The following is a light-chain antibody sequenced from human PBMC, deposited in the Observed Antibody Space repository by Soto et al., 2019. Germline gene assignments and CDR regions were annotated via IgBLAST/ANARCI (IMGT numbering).Light chain of an antibody. CDR1: QSVGTK. Sequence: EIVLTQSPSTLSVSPGERATLSCRASQSVGTKLAWYQQTRGQAPRLLSYGASNRATGVPARFSGSVSGTDFILTINSLKSEDFEVYFCQHYHNWSITFGQGARLEIK. CDR2: GAS. CDR3: QHYHNWSIT. V-gene: IGKV3-15*01. J-gene: IGKJ5*01.